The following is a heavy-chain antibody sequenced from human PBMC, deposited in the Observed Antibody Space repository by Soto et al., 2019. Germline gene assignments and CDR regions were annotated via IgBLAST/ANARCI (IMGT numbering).Heavy chain of an antibody. V-gene: IGHV3-23*01. J-gene: IGHJ6*03. CDR2: ISGSGGST. Sequence: GGSLRLSCAASGFTFSSYAMSWVRQAPGKGLEWVSAISGSGGSTYYADSVKGRFTISRDNSKNTLYLQMNSLRAEDTAVYYCAKDGNIAARPSWVYYMDVWGKGTTVTVSS. CDR1: GFTFSSYA. CDR3: AKDGNIAARPSWVYYMDV. D-gene: IGHD6-6*01.